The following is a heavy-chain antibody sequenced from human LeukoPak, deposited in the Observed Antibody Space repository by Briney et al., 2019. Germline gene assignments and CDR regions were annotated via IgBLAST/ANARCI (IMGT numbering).Heavy chain of an antibody. CDR1: GFSGPATGMR. Sequence: SGPTLFNPTRTLTLTCTLCGFSGPATGMRVSWIGQPQGKGLEWLSLIDWDDDKFYSTSLKTSLTISNDTSKNQVVLTMTNMDPVDTATYYCARLQGATIGAKWFDPWGQGTLVTVSS. CDR3: ARLQGATIGAKWFDP. D-gene: IGHD4/OR15-4a*01. CDR2: IDWDDDK. J-gene: IGHJ5*02. V-gene: IGHV2-70*04.